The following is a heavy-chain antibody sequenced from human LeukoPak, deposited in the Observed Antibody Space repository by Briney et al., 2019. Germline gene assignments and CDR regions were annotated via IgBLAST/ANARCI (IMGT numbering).Heavy chain of an antibody. Sequence: KPSETLSLTCTVSGGSISCYYWSWIRQPPGKGLEWIGYIYYSGSTNYNPSLKSRVTISVDTSKNQFSLKLSSVTAADTAVYYCARLGYCSGGSCPHPVDYWGQGTLVTVSS. J-gene: IGHJ4*02. V-gene: IGHV4-59*08. CDR2: IYYSGST. CDR3: ARLGYCSGGSCPHPVDY. CDR1: GGSISCYY. D-gene: IGHD2-15*01.